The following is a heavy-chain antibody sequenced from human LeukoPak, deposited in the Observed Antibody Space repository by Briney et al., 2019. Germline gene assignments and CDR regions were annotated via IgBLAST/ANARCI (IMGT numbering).Heavy chain of an antibody. J-gene: IGHJ4*02. Sequence: PGGSLRLSCAASGFTFSSYAMSWVRQAPGKGLEWVSAISGSGGSTYYADSVKGRFTISRDNSKNTLYLQMNSLRAEDTAVYYCARDVWDYDSSDYYLDFWGQGTLVTVSA. CDR1: GFTFSSYA. V-gene: IGHV3-23*01. D-gene: IGHD3-22*01. CDR2: ISGSGGST. CDR3: ARDVWDYDSSDYYLDF.